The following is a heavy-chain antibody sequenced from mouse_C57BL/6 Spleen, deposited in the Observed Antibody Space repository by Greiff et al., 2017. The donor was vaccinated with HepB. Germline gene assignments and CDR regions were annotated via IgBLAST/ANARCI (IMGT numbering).Heavy chain of an antibody. CDR3: ARRVDSSGFSWFAY. CDR1: GYPFTSYW. CDR2: IYPSDSET. V-gene: IGHV1-61*01. J-gene: IGHJ3*01. Sequence: LQQPGAELVRPGSSVKLSCKASGYPFTSYWMDWVKQRPGQGLEWIGNIYPSDSETHYHQKFKDKATFTVDKSSSTAYLQLSSLTSEDSAVYYCARRVDSSGFSWFAYWGQGTLGTVSA. D-gene: IGHD3-2*02.